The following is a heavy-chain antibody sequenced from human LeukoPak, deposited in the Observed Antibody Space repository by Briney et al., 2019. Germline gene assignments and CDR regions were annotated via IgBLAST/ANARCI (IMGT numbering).Heavy chain of an antibody. CDR3: ARDRVDFHDRSGFVVVASDI. D-gene: IGHD3-22*01. J-gene: IGHJ3*02. V-gene: IGHV1-2*02. CDR1: GYSFTAYY. CDR2: INPNSGDT. Sequence: ASVKVSCKASGYSFTAYYMHLVRQAPGQGLEWMGWINPNSGDTNYAQNFRDRVTMTWDTSVSIAYMELFSLRSEDTAVYYCARDRVDFHDRSGFVVVASDIWGQGTMVTVSS.